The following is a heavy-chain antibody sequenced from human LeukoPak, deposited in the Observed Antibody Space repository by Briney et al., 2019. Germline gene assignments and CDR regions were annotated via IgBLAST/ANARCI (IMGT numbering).Heavy chain of an antibody. CDR3: AKVGGWLAVPAAINYMDV. D-gene: IGHD2-2*02. J-gene: IGHJ6*03. CDR2: MWNDGSYR. V-gene: IGHV3-33*03. Sequence: GGSLRLSCIASGFTFKTYGMHWVRQAPGKGLEWVAVMWNDGSYRYYTDSVKGRFTISRDKSKNALYLQMNSLRAEDTAVYYCAKVGGWLAVPAAINYMDVWGKGTTVIVSS. CDR1: GFTFKTYG.